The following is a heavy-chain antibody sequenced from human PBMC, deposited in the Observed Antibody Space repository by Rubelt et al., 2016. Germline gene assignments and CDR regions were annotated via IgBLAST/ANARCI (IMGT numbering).Heavy chain of an antibody. CDR2: INHSGST. J-gene: IGHJ6*03. CDR1: GGSFSGYY. CDR3: ARLAAAAPFYYYYMDV. Sequence: QVQLQQWGAGLLKPSETLSLTCAVYGGSFSGYYWSWIRQPPGKGLEWIGEINHSGSTNYNPSLKWRVTISVDTSKTYFSLKLSSVTAADTAVYYCARLAAAAPFYYYYMDVWGKGTTVTVSS. D-gene: IGHD6-13*01. V-gene: IGHV4-34*01.